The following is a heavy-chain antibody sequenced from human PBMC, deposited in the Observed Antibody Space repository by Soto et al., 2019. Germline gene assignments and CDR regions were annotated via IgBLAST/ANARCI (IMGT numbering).Heavy chain of an antibody. D-gene: IGHD5-12*01. Sequence: EVQLVESGGGLVQPGGSLRLSCAASGFTFSHYWMSWVRQAPGKGLEWLANIKQDGSERYYVDSVKGRFTISRDNAKNSLYLQMNSLRVEDTAVYYCARGDSGYFELGYWGQGTLVTGSS. CDR1: GFTFSHYW. CDR2: IKQDGSER. V-gene: IGHV3-7*01. CDR3: ARGDSGYFELGY. J-gene: IGHJ4*02.